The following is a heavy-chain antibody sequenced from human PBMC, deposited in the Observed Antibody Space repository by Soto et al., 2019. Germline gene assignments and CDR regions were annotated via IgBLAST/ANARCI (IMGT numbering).Heavy chain of an antibody. V-gene: IGHV4-38-2*02. J-gene: IGHJ5*02. CDR1: GYSISSGYY. CDR3: ARDPGGRLNTGNWFDP. CDR2: IYHSGST. Sequence: LSLTCAVSGYSISSGYYWGWIRQPPGKGLEWIGSIYHSGSTYYNPSLKSRVTISVDTSKNQFSLKLSSVTAADTAVYYCARDPGGRLNTGNWFDPWGQGTLVTVSS. D-gene: IGHD4-17*01.